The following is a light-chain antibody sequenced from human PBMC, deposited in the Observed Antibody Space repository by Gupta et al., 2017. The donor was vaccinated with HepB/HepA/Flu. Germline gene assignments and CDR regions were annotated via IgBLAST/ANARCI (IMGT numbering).Light chain of an antibody. CDR2: DAS. Sequence: IQMTQSPSSLSASIGDRVTIAGRARQTISSYLNCYQQKPGKAPKLLIYDASRWKSGVPSRFSGSGSGTNFTLTISRLQPEDFATYYCQQRDSFPFTFGGGTKVEIK. J-gene: IGKJ4*01. V-gene: IGKV1-39*01. CDR1: QTISSY. CDR3: QQRDSFPFT.